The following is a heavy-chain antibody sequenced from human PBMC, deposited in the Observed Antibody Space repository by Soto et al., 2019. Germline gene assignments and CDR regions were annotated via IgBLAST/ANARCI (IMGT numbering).Heavy chain of an antibody. Sequence: QITLKESGPTLVKPTQTLTMTCTVSGFSDSTRGVGVGWIRQPPGKALEWVALIYWDGDDRYSPSLKSRLTITKDTAKNLVVLTMTNMDPADTATYYCARQLSGGRYFDYWGQVSLVTVSS. CDR1: GFSDSTRGVG. J-gene: IGHJ4*02. CDR3: ARQLSGGRYFDY. CDR2: IYWDGDD. D-gene: IGHD1-1*01. V-gene: IGHV2-5*02.